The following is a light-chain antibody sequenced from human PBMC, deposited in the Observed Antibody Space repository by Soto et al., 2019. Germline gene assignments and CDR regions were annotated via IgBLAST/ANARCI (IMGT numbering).Light chain of an antibody. CDR1: SSNIGAGYD. CDR2: GST. J-gene: IGLJ1*01. V-gene: IGLV1-40*01. Sequence: QSVLTQAPSVSGAPGQRVTISCTGSSSNIGAGYDVHWYQQLPGTAPKLLIFGSTNRPSGVPDRFSGSKSGTLASLAITGLQAEDEADYYCQSYDSSLDNYVFGTGTKFTVL. CDR3: QSYDSSLDNYV.